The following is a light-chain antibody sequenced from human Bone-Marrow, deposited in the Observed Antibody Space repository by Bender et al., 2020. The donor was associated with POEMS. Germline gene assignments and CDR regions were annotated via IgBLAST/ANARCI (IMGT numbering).Light chain of an antibody. J-gene: IGLJ2*01. CDR2: RSN. V-gene: IGLV1-47*01. CDR3: AAWDDSLSGVV. CDR1: NSNIGSHY. Sequence: QSVLTQPPSASGTPGQTVTISCSGSNSNIGSHYVYWYQQLPGAAPTLLIYRSNQRPSGVPDRFSGSKSGTSASLAISGLRSEDEADYYCAAWDDSLSGVVFGGGTKLTVL.